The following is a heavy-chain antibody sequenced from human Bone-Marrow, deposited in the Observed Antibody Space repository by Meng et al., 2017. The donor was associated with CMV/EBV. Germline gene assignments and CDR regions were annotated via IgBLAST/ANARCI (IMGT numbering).Heavy chain of an antibody. V-gene: IGHV3-7*03. Sequence: GGSLRLSCAASGFTFSSYWMSWVRQAPGKGLEWVANIKQDGSEKYYVDSVKGRFTISRDNAKNSLYLQMNSLRAEDTAVYYCAKGEGIAARRSYYFDYWGQGTLVTVSS. CDR3: AKGEGIAARRSYYFDY. CDR2: IKQDGSEK. J-gene: IGHJ4*02. CDR1: GFTFSSYW. D-gene: IGHD6-6*01.